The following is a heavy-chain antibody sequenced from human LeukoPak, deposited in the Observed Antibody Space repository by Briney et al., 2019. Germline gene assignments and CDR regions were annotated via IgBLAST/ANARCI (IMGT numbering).Heavy chain of an antibody. CDR2: ISGSGGST. CDR3: AKNPGPTYYDFWSGYIDY. V-gene: IGHV3-23*01. CDR1: GFTFSSYA. D-gene: IGHD3-3*01. J-gene: IGHJ4*02. Sequence: GGSLRLSCAASGFTFSSYAMSWVRQAPGKGLEWVSAISGSGGSTYYADSVKGRFTISRDNSKNTLYLQMNSLRAEDTAVYYCAKNPGPTYYDFWSGYIDYWGQGSLVTVSS.